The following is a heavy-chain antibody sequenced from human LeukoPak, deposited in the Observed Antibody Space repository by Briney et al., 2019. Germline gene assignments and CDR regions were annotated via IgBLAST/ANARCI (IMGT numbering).Heavy chain of an antibody. CDR3: ARDPPSYDSSGYYYDY. Sequence: PGGSLRLSCAASGFTFSDYYMSWIRQAPGKGLEWVSYISGSSIYIYYADSVKGRFTISRDNAKNSLYLQMNSLRAEDTAVYYCARDPPSYDSSGYYYDYWGQGTLVTLSS. CDR1: GFTFSDYY. D-gene: IGHD3-22*01. CDR2: ISGSSIYI. V-gene: IGHV3-11*06. J-gene: IGHJ4*02.